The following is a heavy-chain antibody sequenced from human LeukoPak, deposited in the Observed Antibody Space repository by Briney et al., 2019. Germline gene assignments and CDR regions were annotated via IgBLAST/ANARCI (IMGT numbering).Heavy chain of an antibody. CDR3: ARGRYDFWSGYYEGDYFDY. V-gene: IGHV3-11*04. Sequence: GGSLRLSCAAPGFTFSDYYMSWIRQAPGERLEWVSYISSSGSTIYYADSVKGRVTISRDNAKNSLYLQMDSLRAEDTAVYYCARGRYDFWSGYYEGDYFDYWGQGTLVTVSS. D-gene: IGHD3-3*01. CDR2: ISSSGSTI. J-gene: IGHJ4*02. CDR1: GFTFSDYY.